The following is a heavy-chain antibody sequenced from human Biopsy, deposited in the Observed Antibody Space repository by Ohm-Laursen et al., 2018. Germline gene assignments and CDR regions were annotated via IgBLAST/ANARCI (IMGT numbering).Heavy chain of an antibody. CDR3: ARVPAYPSIDGYYGLDL. V-gene: IGHV1-2*02. D-gene: IGHD3-9*01. J-gene: IGHJ6*02. Sequence: GASVKVSCKASGYTFAGYYLHWVRQAPGHGLEWMGWINPNSGNANYAQSFQGRLTVTRGTSISTAYMELTSLTFDDTAIYYCARVPAYPSIDGYYGLDLWGQGTTVIVSS. CDR2: INPNSGNA. CDR1: GYTFAGYY.